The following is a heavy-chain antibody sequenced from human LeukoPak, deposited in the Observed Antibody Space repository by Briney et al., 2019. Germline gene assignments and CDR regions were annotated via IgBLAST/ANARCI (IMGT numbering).Heavy chain of an antibody. V-gene: IGHV3-23*01. CDR3: AKDLGYYDTGAQGY. CDR2: ISGSGGST. D-gene: IGHD3-22*01. J-gene: IGHJ4*02. CDR1: GFTFSSYA. Sequence: GGSLRLSCAASGFTFSSYAMSWARQAPGKGLEWVSAISGSGGSTYYADSVKGRFTISRDNSKNTLYLQMNSLRAEDTAVYYCAKDLGYYDTGAQGYWGQGTLVTVSS.